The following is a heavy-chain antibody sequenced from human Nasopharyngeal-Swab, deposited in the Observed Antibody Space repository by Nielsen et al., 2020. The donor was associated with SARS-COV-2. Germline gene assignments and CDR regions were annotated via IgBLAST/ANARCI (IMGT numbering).Heavy chain of an antibody. CDR3: ASFAQGSPSLY. CDR1: GDSVSNDRAA. V-gene: IGHV6-1*01. J-gene: IGHJ4*02. Sequence: SQTLSLTCAISGDSVSNDRAAWSWIRQSPSRGLEWLGRTWYRSKWNYDYATSLSGRLTVSPDTAKNQFSLHLNSVTPEDTAVYYCASFAQGSPSLYWGQGILVTVSS. CDR2: TWYRSKWNY.